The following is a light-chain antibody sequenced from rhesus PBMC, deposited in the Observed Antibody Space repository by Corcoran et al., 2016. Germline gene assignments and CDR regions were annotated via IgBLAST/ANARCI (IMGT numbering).Light chain of an antibody. J-gene: IGKJ2*01. CDR3: LQGYSTPYS. CDR2: VAS. V-gene: IGKV1-36*02. CDR1: QGISDY. Sequence: DIQMTQSPSSLSASVGDRVTITCRASQGISDYLSWYQQKPVKAPKGLLYVASSLESGVPSRFSGSGSGTDFPLTISSLQPEDFAAYYSLQGYSTPYSFGQGTKVEIK.